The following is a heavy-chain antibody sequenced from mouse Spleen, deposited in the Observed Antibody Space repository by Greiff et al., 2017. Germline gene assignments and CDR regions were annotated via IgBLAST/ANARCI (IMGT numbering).Heavy chain of an antibody. CDR2: IDPETGGT. J-gene: IGHJ4*01. CDR1: GYTFTDYE. Sequence: QVQLQQSGAELVRPGASVTLSCKASGYTFTDYEMHWVKQTPVHGLEWIGAIDPETGGTAYNQKFKGKAILTADKSSSTAYMELRSLTSEDSAVYYCTRGRITTVVADYYAMDYWGQGTSVTVSS. CDR3: TRGRITTVVADYYAMDY. V-gene: IGHV1-15*01. D-gene: IGHD1-1*01.